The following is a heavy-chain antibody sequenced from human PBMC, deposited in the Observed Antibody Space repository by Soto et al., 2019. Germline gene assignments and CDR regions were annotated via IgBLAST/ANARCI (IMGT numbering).Heavy chain of an antibody. Sequence: GGSLRLSCAASGFTFSSYGMHWVRQAPGKGLEWVAVIWYDGSNKYYADSVKGRFTISRDNSKNTLYLQMNSLRAEDTAVYYCARDFPREEGSGWYDGAFDIWGQGTMVTVSS. CDR3: ARDFPREEGSGWYDGAFDI. D-gene: IGHD6-19*01. J-gene: IGHJ3*02. CDR2: IWYDGSNK. V-gene: IGHV3-33*01. CDR1: GFTFSSYG.